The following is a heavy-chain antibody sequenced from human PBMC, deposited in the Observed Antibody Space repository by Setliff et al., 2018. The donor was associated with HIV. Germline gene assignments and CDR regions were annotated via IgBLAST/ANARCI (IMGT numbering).Heavy chain of an antibody. J-gene: IGHJ6*02. CDR3: ARGEIFGVGNGMDV. Sequence: ASVKVSCKASGYTFTAYYMHWVRQAPGQGLEWMGWINPNSGGTNYAQKFQGWVTMTRDTSISTAYMELTRLKSDDTAVYYCARGEIFGVGNGMDVWGQGTTVTVS. V-gene: IGHV1-2*04. D-gene: IGHD3-3*01. CDR1: GYTFTAYY. CDR2: INPNSGGT.